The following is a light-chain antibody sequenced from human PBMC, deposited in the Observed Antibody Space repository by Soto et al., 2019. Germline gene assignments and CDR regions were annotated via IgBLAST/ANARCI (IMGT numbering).Light chain of an antibody. CDR3: TSFTSDNLYV. CDR2: HVT. CDR1: TSDFGGYNY. Sequence: QSALTQPASVSGPLGQSITISATGTTSDFGGYNYVSWYQQYPAKVPKLLIYHVTNRPSGVSSRFSGSRSGNTASLTISGLQAEDEADYFCTSFTSDNLYVFGTGTKVTVL. V-gene: IGLV2-14*03. J-gene: IGLJ1*01.